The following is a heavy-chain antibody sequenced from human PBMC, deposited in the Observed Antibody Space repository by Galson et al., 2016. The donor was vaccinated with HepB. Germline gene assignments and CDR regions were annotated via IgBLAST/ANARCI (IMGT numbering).Heavy chain of an antibody. CDR3: ARSNDYGDYYFDY. CDR2: INGDGSST. Sequence: SLRLSCAASGFTSSSYWMNWFRQAPGKEMVWVSRINGDGSSTTYADSVKGRSTISRDNAKNSLYLQMNSLRAEDTAVYYCARSNDYGDYYFDYWGQGTLVTVSS. J-gene: IGHJ4*02. D-gene: IGHD4-17*01. CDR1: GFTSSSYW. V-gene: IGHV3-74*01.